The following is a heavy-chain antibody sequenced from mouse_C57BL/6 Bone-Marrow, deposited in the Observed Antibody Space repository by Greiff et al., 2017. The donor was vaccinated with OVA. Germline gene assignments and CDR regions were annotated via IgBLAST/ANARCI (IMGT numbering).Heavy chain of an antibody. V-gene: IGHV5-16*01. D-gene: IGHD4-1*01. J-gene: IGHJ4*01. Sequence: EVQLVESEGGLVQPGSSMKLSCTASGFTFSDYYMAWVRQVPEKGLEWVANINYDGSSTYYLDSLKSRFIISRDNAKNILYLQMSSLKSEDTATYYCARAPGGFYAMDYWGQGTSVTVSS. CDR3: ARAPGGFYAMDY. CDR2: INYDGSST. CDR1: GFTFSDYY.